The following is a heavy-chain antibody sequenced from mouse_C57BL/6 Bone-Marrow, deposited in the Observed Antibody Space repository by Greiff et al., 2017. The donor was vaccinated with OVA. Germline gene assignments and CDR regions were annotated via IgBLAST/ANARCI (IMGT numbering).Heavy chain of an antibody. Sequence: VKLQESGPGLVQPSQSLSITCTVSGFSLTSYGVHWVRQSPGKGLEWLGVIWSGGSTDYNAAFISRLSISKDNSKSQVFFKMNRLQADDTAIYYGASSSYDWYFDVWGTGTTVTVSS. V-gene: IGHV2-2*01. CDR2: IWSGGST. D-gene: IGHD1-1*01. CDR3: ASSSYDWYFDV. CDR1: GFSLTSYG. J-gene: IGHJ1*03.